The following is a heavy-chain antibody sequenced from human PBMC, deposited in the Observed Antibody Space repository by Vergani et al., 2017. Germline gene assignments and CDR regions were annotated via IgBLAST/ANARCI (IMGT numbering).Heavy chain of an antibody. J-gene: IGHJ6*02. CDR1: GFTFNHYA. CDR2: ISGSGGST. CDR3: ANANPGNSGYDYLDYYHAMDV. D-gene: IGHD5-12*01. Sequence: EVQLLESGGDLVQPGGSLRLSCAASGFTFNHYAMNWVRQAPGKGLEWVSGISGSGGSTYYAGSVKGRLTISRDSSKNTMYLHMNCLSAGDTAVYYCANANPGNSGYDYLDYYHAMDVWGQGTTVTVSS. V-gene: IGHV3-23*01.